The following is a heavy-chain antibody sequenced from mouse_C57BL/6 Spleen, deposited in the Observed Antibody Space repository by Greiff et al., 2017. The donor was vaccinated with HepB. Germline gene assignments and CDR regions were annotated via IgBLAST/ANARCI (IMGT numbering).Heavy chain of an antibody. CDR3: ARGGNPYAMDY. D-gene: IGHD1-1*02. CDR1: GFTFSSYA. V-gene: IGHV5-4*03. CDR2: ISDGGSYT. Sequence: EVKLVESGGGLVKPGGSLKLSCAASGFTFSSYAMSWVRQTPEKRLEWVATISDGGSYTYYPDNVKGRFTISRDNAKNNLYLQMSHLKSEDTAMYYCARGGNPYAMDYWGQGTSVTVSS. J-gene: IGHJ4*01.